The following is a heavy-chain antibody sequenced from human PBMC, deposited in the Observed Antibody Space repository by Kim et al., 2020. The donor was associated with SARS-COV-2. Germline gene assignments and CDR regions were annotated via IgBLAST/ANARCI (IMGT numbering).Heavy chain of an antibody. V-gene: IGHV3-73*01. Sequence: GGSLRLSCAASGFTFSGSAMHWVRQASGKGLEWVGRIRSKANSYATAYAASVKGRFTISRDDSKNTAYLQMNSLKTEDTAVYYCTTLLWFGTQGGCWGQGTLVTVSS. D-gene: IGHD3-10*01. J-gene: IGHJ4*02. CDR3: TTLLWFGTQGGC. CDR2: IRSKANSYAT. CDR1: GFTFSGSA.